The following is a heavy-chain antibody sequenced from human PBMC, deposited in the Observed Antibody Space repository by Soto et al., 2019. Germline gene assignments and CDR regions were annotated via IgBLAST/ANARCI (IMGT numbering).Heavy chain of an antibody. CDR3: ARVPREIILVGMDV. Sequence: QVQLVQSGGEVKKPGASVKVSCKTSGYTFSSYGINWVRQAPGQGLEWMGWISGNTGKTNYAQKLQGRVTITTDTSTSTAYMELRILRSDDTAVYYCARVPREIILVGMDVWGQGTTVTVSS. D-gene: IGHD2-2*01. J-gene: IGHJ6*02. CDR1: GYTFSSYG. V-gene: IGHV1-18*04. CDR2: ISGNTGKT.